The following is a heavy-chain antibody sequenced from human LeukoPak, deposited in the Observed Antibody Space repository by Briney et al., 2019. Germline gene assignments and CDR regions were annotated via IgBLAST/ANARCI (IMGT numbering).Heavy chain of an antibody. CDR1: GGSISGSNC. Sequence: SETLSLTCAVSGGSISGSNCCSWVRQPPGKGLEWVGEIYHSGSTNYNPSLVSRVTMSVDKSKNQFSLKLSSVTAADTAVYYCARGSAVGHFDSWGQGTLVTVSS. CDR3: ARGSAVGHFDS. D-gene: IGHD6-13*01. V-gene: IGHV4-4*02. CDR2: IYHSGST. J-gene: IGHJ4*02.